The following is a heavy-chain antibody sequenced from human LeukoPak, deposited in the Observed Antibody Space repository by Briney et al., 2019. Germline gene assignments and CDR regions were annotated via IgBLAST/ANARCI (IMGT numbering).Heavy chain of an antibody. CDR3: ARDGTMVRGGFDY. V-gene: IGHV3-53*01. CDR1: GFTVSSNY. Sequence: GGSLRLSCAASGFTVSSNYMSWVRQAPGKGLEWVSVIYSGGSTYYADSVKGRFTISRDNSKNTLYLQMNSLRAEDTAVYYCARDGTMVRGGFDYWGQGILVTVSS. J-gene: IGHJ4*02. D-gene: IGHD3-10*01. CDR2: IYSGGST.